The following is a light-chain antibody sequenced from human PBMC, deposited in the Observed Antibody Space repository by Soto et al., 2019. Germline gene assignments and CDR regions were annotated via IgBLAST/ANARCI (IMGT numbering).Light chain of an antibody. CDR1: QSISSY. CDR3: QQSYSTPRT. CDR2: AAS. Sequence: IQMTQSPSSLSASVGDRVTITCRASQSISSYLNWYQQKPGKAPKLLIYAASSLQSGVPSRFSGSGSGTDITRTISSLQPEDFATYYCQQSYSTPRTFGPGTKVDIK. J-gene: IGKJ3*01. V-gene: IGKV1-39*01.